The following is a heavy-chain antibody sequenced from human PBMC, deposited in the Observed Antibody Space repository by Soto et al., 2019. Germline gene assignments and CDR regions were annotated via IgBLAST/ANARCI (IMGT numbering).Heavy chain of an antibody. CDR2: FHYSGST. CDR1: GASIRTFY. Sequence: QVQLQEAGPGLVKPSETLSLTCTVSGASIRTFYWSWIRQPPGKGLESIGNFHYSGSTKYNPSLKSRVTVSLDTSENLFSLNMTSVTAADTAVYYCARDDRDAYKGRCGYWGQGILVTVSS. D-gene: IGHD2-15*01. CDR3: ARDDRDAYKGRCGY. V-gene: IGHV4-59*01. J-gene: IGHJ4*02.